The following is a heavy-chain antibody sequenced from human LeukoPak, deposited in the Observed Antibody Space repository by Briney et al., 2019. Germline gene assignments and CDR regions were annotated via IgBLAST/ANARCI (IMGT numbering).Heavy chain of an antibody. CDR2: INHSGST. Sequence: PPETLSLTCAVYGGSFSGYYWGWIRQPPGKGLEWIGEINHSGSTNYNPSLKSRVTISVDTSKNQFSLKLSSVTAADTAVYYCARGYYYDSSGYFAFDYWGQGTLVTVSS. D-gene: IGHD3-22*01. CDR3: ARGYYYDSSGYFAFDY. CDR1: GGSFSGYY. J-gene: IGHJ4*02. V-gene: IGHV4-34*01.